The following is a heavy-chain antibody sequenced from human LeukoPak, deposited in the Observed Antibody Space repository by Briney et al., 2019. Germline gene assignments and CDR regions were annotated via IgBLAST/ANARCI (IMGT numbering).Heavy chain of an antibody. Sequence: SETLSLTCTVSGGSISSYYWSWIRQPPGKGLEWIGYIYYSGSTNYNPSLKSRVTISVDTSKNQFSLKLSSVTAADTAVYYCARDGGRYCSGGSCLQYFDYWGQGTLVTVSS. CDR2: IYYSGST. J-gene: IGHJ4*02. V-gene: IGHV4-59*01. CDR3: ARDGGRYCSGGSCLQYFDY. D-gene: IGHD2-15*01. CDR1: GGSISSYY.